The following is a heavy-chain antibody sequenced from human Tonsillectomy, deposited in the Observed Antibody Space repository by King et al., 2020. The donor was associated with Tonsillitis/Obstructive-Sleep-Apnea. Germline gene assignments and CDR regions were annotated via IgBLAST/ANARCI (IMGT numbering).Heavy chain of an antibody. D-gene: IGHD3-22*01. Sequence: VQLVESGAEVKKPGASVKVSCKASGYTFTGYYMHWVRQAPGQGLEWMGWINPNSGGTNYAQKFQGWVTMTRDTSISTAYMELSRLRSDDTAVYYCARDPVSPPLNRVDYYDSPEFDYWGQGTLVTVSS. CDR3: ARDPVSPPLNRVDYYDSPEFDY. CDR1: GYTFTGYY. CDR2: INPNSGGT. J-gene: IGHJ4*02. V-gene: IGHV1-2*04.